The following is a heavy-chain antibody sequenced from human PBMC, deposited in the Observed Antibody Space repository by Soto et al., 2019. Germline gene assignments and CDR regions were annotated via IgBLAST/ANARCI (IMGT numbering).Heavy chain of an antibody. D-gene: IGHD6-13*01. CDR1: GYTFTSYG. J-gene: IGHJ5*02. V-gene: IGHV1-18*01. CDR2: ISAYNGNT. CDR3: ARDQQQLVVNWFDP. Sequence: QVQLVQSGAEVKKPGASVKVSCKASGYTFTSYGISWVRQAPGQGLEWMGWISAYNGNTNYAQKLQGRVTMTTDTSTRTADMELRSLGSDDTAVYYCARDQQQLVVNWFDPWGQGTLVPVSS.